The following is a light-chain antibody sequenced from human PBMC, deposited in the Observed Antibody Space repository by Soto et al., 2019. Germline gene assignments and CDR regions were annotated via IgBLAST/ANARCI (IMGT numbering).Light chain of an antibody. J-gene: IGKJ1*01. Sequence: EIVLTLTQATLSLSPGERATLSFGASQSGSSVYLAWYQQKPGQAPRLLIYDASNRAAGIPDRFSGSGSGTDFTLTISRLEPEDSAVYFCQQYGISPKTFGQGTKVDI. CDR1: QSGSSVY. CDR2: DAS. CDR3: QQYGISPKT. V-gene: IGKV3D-20*01.